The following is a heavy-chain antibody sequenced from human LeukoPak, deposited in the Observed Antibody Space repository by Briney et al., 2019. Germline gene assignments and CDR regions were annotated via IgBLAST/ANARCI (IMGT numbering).Heavy chain of an antibody. CDR1: GFRLSNYA. J-gene: IGHJ4*02. Sequence: GGSLRLSCAASGFRLSNYAMSWIRQAPGKGLEWVSSISSSTSYIYHADSVKGRFTISKDNAKNSLYLQMNSLRAEDTAVYYCARAGGSTVSHSDYWGQGTLVTVSS. D-gene: IGHD4-17*01. CDR2: ISSSTSYI. V-gene: IGHV3-21*01. CDR3: ARAGGSTVSHSDY.